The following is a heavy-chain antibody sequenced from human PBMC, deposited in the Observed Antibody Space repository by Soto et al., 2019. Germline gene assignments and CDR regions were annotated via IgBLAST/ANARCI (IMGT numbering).Heavy chain of an antibody. CDR2: IYYSGST. CDR3: ARDPGCSGGSCRDAFDM. CDR1: GGSISSGGYY. Sequence: SETLSLTCTVSGGSISSGGYYWSWIRQHPVKGLECIGYIYYSGSTYYNPSLKSRVTISVDTSKNQFSLKLSSVTAADTAVYYCARDPGCSGGSCRDAFDMWGQGKMVTVSS. D-gene: IGHD2-15*01. J-gene: IGHJ3*02. V-gene: IGHV4-31*03.